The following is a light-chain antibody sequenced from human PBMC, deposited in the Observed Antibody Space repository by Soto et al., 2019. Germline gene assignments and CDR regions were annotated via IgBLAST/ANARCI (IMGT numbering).Light chain of an antibody. CDR1: QSVSNY. CDR3: HQYGGSPQT. Sequence: EIVLTQSPGTLSLSPGERATLSCRASQSVSNYLAWYQRKPVQAPRLLIYGASSRATGIPDRFSGSGSGTDVTLTISRLEPQDFAVYYCHQYGGSPQTFGQGTKVEIK. V-gene: IGKV3-20*01. J-gene: IGKJ1*01. CDR2: GAS.